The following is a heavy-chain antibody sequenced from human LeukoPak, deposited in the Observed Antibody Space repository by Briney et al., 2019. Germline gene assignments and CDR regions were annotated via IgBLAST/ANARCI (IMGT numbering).Heavy chain of an antibody. Sequence: GGSLRLSCAASGFTFRNSAMSWVRQAPGKGLEWVANIKPDGGEKYSVDSVEGRFTISRDNATNSLYIQMNSLRPEDTALYYCARTHYDDGSAYRALDYWGQGTLVTVSS. CDR3: ARTHYDDGSAYRALDY. V-gene: IGHV3-7*01. J-gene: IGHJ4*02. CDR2: IKPDGGEK. D-gene: IGHD3-22*01. CDR1: GFTFRNSA.